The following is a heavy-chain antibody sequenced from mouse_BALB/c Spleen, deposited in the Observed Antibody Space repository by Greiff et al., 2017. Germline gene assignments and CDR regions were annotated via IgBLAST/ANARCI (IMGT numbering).Heavy chain of an antibody. J-gene: IGHJ4*01. CDR3: ARQTTVHHYYAMDY. CDR2: IWSDGST. CDR1: GFSLTSYG. D-gene: IGHD1-1*01. V-gene: IGHV2-6-2*01. Sequence: VQLVESGPDLVAPSQSLSITCTVSGFSLTSYGVHWVRQPPGKGLEWLVVIWSDGSTTYNSALKSRLSISKDNSKSQVFLKMNSLQTDDTAMYYCARQTTVHHYYAMDYWGQGTSVTVSS.